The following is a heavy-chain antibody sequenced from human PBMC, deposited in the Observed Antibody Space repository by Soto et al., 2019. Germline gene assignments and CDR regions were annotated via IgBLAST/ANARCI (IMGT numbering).Heavy chain of an antibody. CDR1: GFTFSSYL. J-gene: IGHJ4*02. V-gene: IGHV3-30-3*01. D-gene: IGHD3-10*01. Sequence: QVQLVESGGGVVQLGRSLRLSCATSGFTFSSYLIHWVRQTPDKGLEWVAFISRDGSNEYYADSVKGRFTISRDNSKNTLYLEMNSLRAEDTAVYYCARDDEGGSDCDLGYWGQGTLVTVSS. CDR2: ISRDGSNE. CDR3: ARDDEGGSDCDLGY.